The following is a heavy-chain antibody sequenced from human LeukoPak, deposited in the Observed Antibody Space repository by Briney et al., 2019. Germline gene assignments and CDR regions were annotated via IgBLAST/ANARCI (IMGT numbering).Heavy chain of an antibody. CDR2: IRYDGSNK. D-gene: IGHD3-22*01. Sequence: PGGSLRLSCAASGFTFSNFGMHWVRQAPGKGLEWVAFIRYDGSNKYYADSVKGRFTISRDNSKNTLYLQMNSLRVEDTAVYYCAEYAPVTMIVSFGWGQGTLVTVSS. CDR1: GFTFSNFG. J-gene: IGHJ4*02. CDR3: AEYAPVTMIVSFG. V-gene: IGHV3-30*02.